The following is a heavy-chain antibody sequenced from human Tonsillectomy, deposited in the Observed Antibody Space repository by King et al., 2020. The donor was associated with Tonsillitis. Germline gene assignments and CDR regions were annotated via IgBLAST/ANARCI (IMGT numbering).Heavy chain of an antibody. Sequence: VQLVESGGGLVKPGGSLRLSCVASGFIFNNAWMSWVRQAPGKGLEWVGRIQSKTDGGTTIYAAPVKGRFTILRDDSKNTMYLQMNSLKTEDTALYYCTTQGTYNSSYSWGQGSLVTVSS. V-gene: IGHV3-15*01. CDR1: GFIFNNAW. CDR2: IQSKTDGGTT. D-gene: IGHD6-6*01. J-gene: IGHJ4*02. CDR3: TTQGTYNSSYS.